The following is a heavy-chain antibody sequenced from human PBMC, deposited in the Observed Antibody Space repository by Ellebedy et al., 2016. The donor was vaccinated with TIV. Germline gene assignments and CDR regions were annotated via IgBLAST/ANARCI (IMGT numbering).Heavy chain of an antibody. CDR1: GFTVSSNY. CDR2: IYCSGGT. V-gene: IGHV3-53*01. CDR3: AKNSVTLEPRGSDY. J-gene: IGHJ4*02. D-gene: IGHD4/OR15-4a*01. Sequence: GGSLRLSCAASGFTVSSNYMSWVRQAAGRGMEWVSTIYCSGGTYYADSVKGRFTISRDTSKNTLYLQMNSLRAEDTAVYYCAKNSVTLEPRGSDYWGQGTLVTVSS.